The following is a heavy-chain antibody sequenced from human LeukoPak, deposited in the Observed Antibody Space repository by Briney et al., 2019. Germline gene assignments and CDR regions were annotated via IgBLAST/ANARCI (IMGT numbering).Heavy chain of an antibody. CDR1: GFTFSSYA. Sequence: GRSLRLSCAASGFTFSSYAMHWVRRAPGKGLEWVAVISYDGSNKYYADSVRGRFTISRDNSKNTLYLQMNSLRAEDTAVYYCARDSGFRYCSSTSCYEYYFDYWGQGTLVTVSS. D-gene: IGHD2-2*01. CDR3: ARDSGFRYCSSTSCYEYYFDY. CDR2: ISYDGSNK. V-gene: IGHV3-30*04. J-gene: IGHJ4*02.